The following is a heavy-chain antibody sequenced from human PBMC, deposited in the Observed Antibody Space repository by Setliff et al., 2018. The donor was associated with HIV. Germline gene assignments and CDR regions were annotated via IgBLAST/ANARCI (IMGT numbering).Heavy chain of an antibody. CDR2: IHPGDSDT. CDR3: ARHAGFTDYDSSNF. V-gene: IGHV5-51*01. J-gene: IGHJ4*02. CDR1: GYSFTTYW. Sequence: PGESLKISCRGFGYSFTTYWIGWVRQVPGKGLEWMGIIHPGDSDTTYSPSFQGQVTISVDKSINTAYLQWSSLKASDTAMYYCARHAGFTDYDSSNFWGQGTLVTVSS. D-gene: IGHD4-17*01.